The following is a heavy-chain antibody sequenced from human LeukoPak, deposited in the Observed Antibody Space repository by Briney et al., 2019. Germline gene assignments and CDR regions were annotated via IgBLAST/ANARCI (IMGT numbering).Heavy chain of an antibody. CDR2: ISGSGGST. D-gene: IGHD3-3*01. J-gene: IGHJ6*02. V-gene: IGHV3-23*01. CDR3: AYYDFYYYYGVDV. Sequence: GGSLRLSCAASGFTVSSNDMNWVRQAPGKGLEWVSAISGSGGSTYYADSVKGRFTISRDNSKNTLYLQMNSLRAEDTAVYYCAYYDFYYYYGVDVWGQGTTVTVSS. CDR1: GFTVSSND.